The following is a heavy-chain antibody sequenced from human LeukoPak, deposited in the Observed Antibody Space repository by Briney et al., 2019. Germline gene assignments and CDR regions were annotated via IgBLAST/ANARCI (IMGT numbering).Heavy chain of an antibody. Sequence: ASVKVSCKASGYTFIEYYLHWVRQAPGQGLEWLGWINPNSGGTNYAQKFQGRVTMTRDTSISTAYMELSRLRSDDTAVYYCASGWIATTGTDYWGQGTLVTVSS. CDR1: GYTFIEYY. J-gene: IGHJ4*02. CDR3: ASGWIATTGTDY. V-gene: IGHV1-2*02. D-gene: IGHD1-1*01. CDR2: INPNSGGT.